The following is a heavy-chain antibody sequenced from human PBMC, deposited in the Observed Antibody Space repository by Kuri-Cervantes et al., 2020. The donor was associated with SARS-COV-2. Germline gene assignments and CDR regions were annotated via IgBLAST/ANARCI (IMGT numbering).Heavy chain of an antibody. Sequence: GESLKISCAASGFTFSDYYMSWIRQAPGKGLEWVAVISYDGSNKYYADSVKGRFTISRDNSKNTLYLQMNSLRAEDTAVYYCARETTLKVGVAFDIWGQGTMVTVSS. J-gene: IGHJ3*02. D-gene: IGHD4-11*01. CDR1: GFTFSDYY. CDR2: ISYDGSNK. V-gene: IGHV3-30-3*01. CDR3: ARETTLKVGVAFDI.